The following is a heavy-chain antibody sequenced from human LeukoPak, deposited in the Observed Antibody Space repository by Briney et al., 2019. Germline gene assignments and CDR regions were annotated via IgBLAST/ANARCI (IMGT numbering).Heavy chain of an antibody. CDR3: ARGGVVVTDTLNDY. V-gene: IGHV3-21*01. CDR1: GFTFSSYS. CDR2: ISSSSSYI. J-gene: IGHJ4*02. D-gene: IGHD2-21*02. Sequence: GGSLRLSCAASGFTFSSYSMNWVRQAPGKGLEWVSSISSSSSYIYYADSVKGRFTISRDNAENSLDLQMNSLRAEDTAVYYCARGGVVVTDTLNDYWGQGTLVTVSS.